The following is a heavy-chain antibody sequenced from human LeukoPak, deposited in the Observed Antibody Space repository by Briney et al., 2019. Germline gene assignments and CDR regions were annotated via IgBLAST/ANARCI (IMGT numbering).Heavy chain of an antibody. V-gene: IGHV3-73*01. J-gene: IGHJ3*02. CDR1: GFTFSGSA. CDR3: ARGFTSAHDAFDI. Sequence: GGSLRLSCAASGFTFSGSAMHWVRQASGKGLEWVGRIRSKANSYATAYAASVKGRFTISRDNSKNTLYLQMNSLRAEDTAVYYCARGFTSAHDAFDIWGQGTMVTVSS. CDR2: IRSKANSYAT.